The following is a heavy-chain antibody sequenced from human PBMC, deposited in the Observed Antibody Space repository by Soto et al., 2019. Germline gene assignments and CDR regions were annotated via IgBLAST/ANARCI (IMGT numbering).Heavy chain of an antibody. Sequence: PGGSLRLSCTASGFTFGDYAMSWFRQAPGKGLEWVGFIRSKAYGGTTEYAASVKGRFTISRDDSKSIAYLQMNSLKTEDTAVYYCTRGRGYCSSTSCYEPYYYGMDVWGEVTTVTVST. D-gene: IGHD2-2*01. CDR2: IRSKAYGGTT. CDR1: GFTFGDYA. V-gene: IGHV3-49*03. J-gene: IGHJ6*04. CDR3: TRGRGYCSSTSCYEPYYYGMDV.